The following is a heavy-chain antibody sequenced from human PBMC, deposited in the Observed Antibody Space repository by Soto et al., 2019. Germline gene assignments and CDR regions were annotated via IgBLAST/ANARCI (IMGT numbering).Heavy chain of an antibody. V-gene: IGHV3-30*18. J-gene: IGHJ6*02. D-gene: IGHD3-10*01. CDR3: AKEVWFGELPNYYYYGMDV. Sequence: GGSLRLSCAASGFTFSSYGMHWVRQAPGKGLEWVAVISYDGSNKYYADSVKGRFTISRDNSKNTLYLQMNSLRAEDTAVYYCAKEVWFGELPNYYYYGMDVWGQGTTVTVSS. CDR1: GFTFSSYG. CDR2: ISYDGSNK.